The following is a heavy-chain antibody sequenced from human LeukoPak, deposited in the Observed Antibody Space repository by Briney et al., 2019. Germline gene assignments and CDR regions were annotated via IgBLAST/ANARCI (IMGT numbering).Heavy chain of an antibody. V-gene: IGHV1-18*01. D-gene: IGHD3-16*01. CDR2: ISTYNGNT. J-gene: IGHJ4*02. CDR1: GYTFTSYG. CDR3: ARGGNADSFDY. Sequence: ASVKVSCKASGYTFTSYGITWVRPAPGQGLAWMGWISTYNGNTDSAQNLQGRVTMTTDTSTSTAYMELRSLRSDDTAVYYCARGGNADSFDYWGLGTLVTVSS.